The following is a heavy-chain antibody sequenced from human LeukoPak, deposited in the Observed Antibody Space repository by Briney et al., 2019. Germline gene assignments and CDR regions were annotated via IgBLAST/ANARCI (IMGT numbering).Heavy chain of an antibody. CDR1: GYTFTGYY. Sequence: ASVKVSCKASGYTFTGYYMHWVRQAPGQGLGWMGWINPNSGGTNYAQKFQGRVTMTRDTSISTAYMELSRLTSDDTAVYYCAKDRPSSPYAFDIWGQGTMITVSS. CDR3: AKDRPSSPYAFDI. CDR2: INPNSGGT. D-gene: IGHD6-19*01. J-gene: IGHJ3*02. V-gene: IGHV1-2*02.